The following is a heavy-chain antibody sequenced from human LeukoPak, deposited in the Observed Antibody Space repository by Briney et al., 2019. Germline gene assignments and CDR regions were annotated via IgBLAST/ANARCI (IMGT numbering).Heavy chain of an antibody. CDR2: IIPIFGTA. CDR3: AREGRSNSSSFNYYYYYMDV. D-gene: IGHD6-6*01. J-gene: IGHJ6*03. V-gene: IGHV1-69*13. CDR1: GYTFTSHD. Sequence: GASVKVSCKASGYTFTSHDISWVRQAPGQGLEWMGGIIPIFGTANYAQKFQGRVTITADESTSTAYMELSSLRSEDTAVYYCAREGRSNSSSFNYYYYYMDVWGKGTTVTVSS.